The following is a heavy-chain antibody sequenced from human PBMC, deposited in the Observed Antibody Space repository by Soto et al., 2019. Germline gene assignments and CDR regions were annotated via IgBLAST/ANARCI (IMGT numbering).Heavy chain of an antibody. CDR3: ARSVRYCSGGSCYFTRYAFDL. CDR2: IYYSGST. D-gene: IGHD2-15*01. J-gene: IGHJ3*01. V-gene: IGHV4-59*08. Sequence: SETLSLTCTVSGGSISSYYWSWIRQPPGKGLEWIGYIYYSGSTNYNPSLKSRVTISVDTSKNQFSLKLSSVTAADTAVYYCARSVRYCSGGSCYFTRYAFDLWGQGTMFTVS. CDR1: GGSISSYY.